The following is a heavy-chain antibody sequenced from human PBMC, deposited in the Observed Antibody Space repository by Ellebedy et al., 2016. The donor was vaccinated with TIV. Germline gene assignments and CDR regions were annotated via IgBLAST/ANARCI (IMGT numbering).Heavy chain of an antibody. CDR2: INPSGGST. J-gene: IGHJ3*02. Sequence: ASVKVSCKASGYTFTGYYMHWVRQAPGQGLEWMGIINPSGGSTSYAQKFQGRVTMTRDTSTSTVYMELSSLRSEDTAVYYCARSLGGDAFDIWGQGTMVTVSS. CDR1: GYTFTGYY. D-gene: IGHD4-23*01. V-gene: IGHV1-46*01. CDR3: ARSLGGDAFDI.